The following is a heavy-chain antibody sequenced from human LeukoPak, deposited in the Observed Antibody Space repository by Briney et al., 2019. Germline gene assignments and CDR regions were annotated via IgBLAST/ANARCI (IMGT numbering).Heavy chain of an antibody. CDR1: GGSISSSSCY. CDR2: ICYSGST. Sequence: PSETLSLTCTVSGGSISSSSCYWGWIRQPPGKGLEWIGSICYSGSTYYNPSLKSRVTISVDTSKNQFSLKLSSVTAADTAVYYCARVIYSSSWRPHAFDIWGQGTMVTVSS. V-gene: IGHV4-39*01. D-gene: IGHD6-13*01. J-gene: IGHJ3*02. CDR3: ARVIYSSSWRPHAFDI.